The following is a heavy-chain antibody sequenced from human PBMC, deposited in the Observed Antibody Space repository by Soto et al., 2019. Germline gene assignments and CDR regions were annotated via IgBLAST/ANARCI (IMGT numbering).Heavy chain of an antibody. CDR1: GYTFTGHY. D-gene: IGHD3-9*01. V-gene: IGHV1-18*04. CDR2: ISAYNGNT. J-gene: IGHJ4*02. Sequence: GASVKVSCKASGYTFTGHYMHWVRQAPGQGLEWMGWISAYNGNTNYAQKLQGRVTMTTDTSTSTAYMELRSLRSDDTAVYYCARGPYDILTGFDYWGQGTLVTVSS. CDR3: ARGPYDILTGFDY.